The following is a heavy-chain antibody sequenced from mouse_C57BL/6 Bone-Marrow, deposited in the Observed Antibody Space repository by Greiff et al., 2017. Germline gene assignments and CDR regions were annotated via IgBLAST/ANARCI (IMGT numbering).Heavy chain of an antibody. D-gene: IGHD1-1*01. CDR1: GYAFTNYL. Sequence: VMLVESGAELVRPGTSVKVSCKASGYAFTNYLIEWVKQRPGQGLEWIGVINPGSGGTNYNEKFKGKATLTADKSSSTAYMQLSSLTSEDSAVYFCARYYYGSYFDYWGQGTTLTVSS. CDR2: INPGSGGT. CDR3: ARYYYGSYFDY. V-gene: IGHV1-54*01. J-gene: IGHJ2*01.